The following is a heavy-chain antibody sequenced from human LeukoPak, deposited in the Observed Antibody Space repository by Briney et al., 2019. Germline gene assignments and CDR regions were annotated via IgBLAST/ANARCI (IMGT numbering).Heavy chain of an antibody. CDR2: IYPGDSDT. D-gene: IGHD3-22*01. V-gene: IGHV5-51*01. CDR1: GYSFTSYW. J-gene: IGHJ3*02. Sequence: GESLKISCKGSGYSFTSYWIGWVRQMPGKGLEWMGIIYPGDSDTRYSPSFQGQVTISADKSISTAYLQWSSLKASDTAMYYCARGRRRVRTVVEKNDAFDIWGQGTMVTVSS. CDR3: ARGRRRVRTVVEKNDAFDI.